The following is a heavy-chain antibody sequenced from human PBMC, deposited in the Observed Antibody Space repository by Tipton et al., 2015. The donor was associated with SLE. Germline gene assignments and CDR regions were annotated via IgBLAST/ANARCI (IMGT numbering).Heavy chain of an antibody. CDR2: ISPYNGHT. J-gene: IGHJ4*02. CDR3: ARDFPTGDSYNFDY. V-gene: IGHV1-18*01. CDR1: GYAFTSYG. Sequence: QSGPEVKKPGASVKVSCKASGYAFTSYGISWVRQAPGQGLEWMGWISPYNGHTYYAQKLQGRVTMTTDTSTSTAYMELRSLRSDDTAVYYCARDFPTGDSYNFDYWGQGTLVTVSS. D-gene: IGHD7-27*01.